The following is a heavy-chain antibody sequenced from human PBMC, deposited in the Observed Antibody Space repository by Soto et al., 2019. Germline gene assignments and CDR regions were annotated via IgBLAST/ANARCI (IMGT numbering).Heavy chain of an antibody. CDR2: ISYDGSNK. V-gene: IGHV3-30-3*01. D-gene: IGHD3-3*01. CDR3: ARDKRDLRFLEWSYYFDY. Sequence: WGSLRLSCAASGFTFSSSAMHWFRQAPGKGLEWVALISYDGSNKYYADSVKGRFTISRDNSKNTLYLQMNSLRAEDTAVYYCARDKRDLRFLEWSYYFDYWGQGTLVTVSS. J-gene: IGHJ4*02. CDR1: GFTFSSSA.